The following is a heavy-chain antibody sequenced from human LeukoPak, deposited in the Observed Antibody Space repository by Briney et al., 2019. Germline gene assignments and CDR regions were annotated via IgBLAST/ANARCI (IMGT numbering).Heavy chain of an antibody. Sequence: ASVKVSCKASGYTFNNYGINWVRQAPGQGLEWMGWVSSYNGDTNYAQKFRGRVTMSTDTSTSTAYMELRSLRFDDTAIYYCAKDWHILTGRNCFDPWGQGTLVTVSS. CDR2: VSSYNGDT. V-gene: IGHV1-18*01. CDR3: AKDWHILTGRNCFDP. CDR1: GYTFNNYG. J-gene: IGHJ5*02. D-gene: IGHD3-9*01.